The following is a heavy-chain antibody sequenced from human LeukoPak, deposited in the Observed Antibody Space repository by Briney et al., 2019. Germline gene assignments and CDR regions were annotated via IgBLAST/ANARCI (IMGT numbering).Heavy chain of an antibody. CDR1: GFTFSSYA. Sequence: GGSLRLSCAASGFTFSSYAMSWVRQAPGKGLEWVSGISGSGGSVGSAYYVDSVKSRFTISRDNAKNSLYMQMNSESAADTACDSCVRVEQKLDLWGQGTLVTVSS. D-gene: IGHD6-13*01. J-gene: IGHJ4*02. CDR3: VRVEQKLDL. V-gene: IGHV3-23*01. CDR2: ISGSGGSVGSA.